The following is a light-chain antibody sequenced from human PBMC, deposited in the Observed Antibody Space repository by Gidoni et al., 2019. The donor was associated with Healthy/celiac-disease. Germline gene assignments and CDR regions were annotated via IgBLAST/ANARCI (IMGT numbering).Light chain of an antibody. CDR3: QQSYSTPLT. Sequence: DIQMTQSPPSLSASVGDRVTITCRASQRISSYLNWYQQKPGKAPKLLFYAASSLQSGVPSRFSGSGSGTDFTLTISSLQPEDFATYYFQQSYSTPLTFGGGTKVEIK. V-gene: IGKV1-39*01. CDR2: AAS. CDR1: QRISSY. J-gene: IGKJ4*01.